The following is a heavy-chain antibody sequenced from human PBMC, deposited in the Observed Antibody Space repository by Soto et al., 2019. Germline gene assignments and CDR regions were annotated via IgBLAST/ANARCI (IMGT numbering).Heavy chain of an antibody. V-gene: IGHV1-2*02. D-gene: IGHD6-6*01. CDR1: GYTFTGYY. J-gene: IGHJ6*02. CDR3: AMAVSDSCSSHYYYYGMDV. CDR2: INPNSGGT. Sequence: QVQLVQSGAEVKKPGASVKVSCKASGYTFTGYYMHWVGQAPGQGLEWMGWINPNSGGTNYAQKFQGRVTMTRDTSISTAYMELSRLRSDDTAVYYCAMAVSDSCSSHYYYYGMDVWGRGTTVTVSS.